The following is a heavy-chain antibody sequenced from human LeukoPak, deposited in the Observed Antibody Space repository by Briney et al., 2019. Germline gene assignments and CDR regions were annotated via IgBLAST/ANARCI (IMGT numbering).Heavy chain of an antibody. CDR1: GYTFTNYA. Sequence: GASVKVSCKASGYTFTNYAMNWVRQAPGQGLEWMGWINTNTENPTYAQGFTGRFVFSLDTSVSTAYLQVSSLKAEDTAVYYCARDPNHYYDSSGYYGDYWGQGTLVTVSS. D-gene: IGHD3-22*01. J-gene: IGHJ4*02. CDR2: INTNTENP. V-gene: IGHV7-4-1*02. CDR3: ARDPNHYYDSSGYYGDY.